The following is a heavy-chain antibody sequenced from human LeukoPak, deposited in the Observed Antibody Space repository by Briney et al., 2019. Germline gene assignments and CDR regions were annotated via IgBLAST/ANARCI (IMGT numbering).Heavy chain of an antibody. V-gene: IGHV1-46*01. J-gene: IGHJ5*02. CDR3: ARDNSVGDNAWWFDP. CDR1: GYTFTSYY. D-gene: IGHD1-26*01. CDR2: INPTGGST. Sequence: EASAKVSCTASGYTFTSYYMHWVRQAPGQGLEWMGLINPTGGSTGYAQKFQGRVTMTRDMSTSTDYMELSSLRSEDTAIYYCARDNSVGDNAWWFDPWGQGTLVTVSS.